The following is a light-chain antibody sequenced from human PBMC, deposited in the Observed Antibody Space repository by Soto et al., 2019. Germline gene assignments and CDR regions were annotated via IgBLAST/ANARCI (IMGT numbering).Light chain of an antibody. V-gene: IGKV3-15*01. CDR1: QSISTN. Sequence: EIEMTQSPAILSVSPGERATLSCRASQSISTNLAWYQQKPGQAPRLLIYDAFNRAAGVPPRFSGSGSGTEFTLTISSLQSEDFAMYYCQQYTHWPVWSFGQGTKVDIK. J-gene: IGKJ1*01. CDR3: QQYTHWPVWS. CDR2: DAF.